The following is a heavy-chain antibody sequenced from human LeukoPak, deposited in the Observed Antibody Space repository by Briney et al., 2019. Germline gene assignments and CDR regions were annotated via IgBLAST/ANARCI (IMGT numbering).Heavy chain of an antibody. J-gene: IGHJ5*02. CDR3: ATGISGVGELSHWFDP. D-gene: IGHD3-16*02. Sequence: PSETLSLTCAVSGYPISSGYYWGWIRQPPGKGLEWIGSIYHSGSTYYNPSLKSRVTISVDTSKNQFSLKLSSVTAADTAVYYCATGISGVGELSHWFDPWGQGTLVTVSS. CDR2: IYHSGST. V-gene: IGHV4-38-2*01. CDR1: GYPISSGYY.